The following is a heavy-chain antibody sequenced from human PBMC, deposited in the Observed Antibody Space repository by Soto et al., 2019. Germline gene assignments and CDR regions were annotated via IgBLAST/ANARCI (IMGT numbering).Heavy chain of an antibody. CDR3: AREVQVHTPAFVY. D-gene: IGHD3-10*01. CDR2: ISPMFGAA. CDR1: GGTFNTYA. V-gene: IGHV1-69*19. Sequence: QVQLVQSGAEMKKPGSSVKVSCQSSGGTFNTYAMNWVRQDPGQGPEWMGDISPMFGAANYAPKFQGRVTITADESTGTSYMQLSSLTSEDTALYFCAREVQVHTPAFVYWGQGTLVNVSS. J-gene: IGHJ4*02.